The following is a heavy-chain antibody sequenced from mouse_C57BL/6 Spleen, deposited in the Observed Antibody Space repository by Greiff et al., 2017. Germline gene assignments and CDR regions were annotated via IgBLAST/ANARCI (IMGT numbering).Heavy chain of an antibody. CDR2: IYPGSGST. V-gene: IGHV1-55*01. Sequence: QFQLQQSGAELVKPGASVKMSCKASGYTFTSYWITWVKQRPGQGLEWIGDIYPGSGSTNYNEKFKSKATLTVDTSSNTACMQLSSLTSEDSAVYYCARRPSYGSSDYAMGYWGQGTSVTVSS. D-gene: IGHD1-1*01. CDR3: ARRPSYGSSDYAMGY. J-gene: IGHJ4*01. CDR1: GYTFTSYW.